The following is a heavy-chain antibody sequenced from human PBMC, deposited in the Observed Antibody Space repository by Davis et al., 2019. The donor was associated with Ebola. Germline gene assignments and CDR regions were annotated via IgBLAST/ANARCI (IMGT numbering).Heavy chain of an antibody. CDR2: INHSGST. CDR3: ARDHLFGELYY. Sequence: PSETLSLTFAVYGGSFSGYYWSWIRQPPGKGLEWIGEINHSGSTNYNPSLKSRVTISVDTSKNQFSPKLSSVTAADTAVYYCARDHLFGELYYWGQGTLVTVSS. D-gene: IGHD3-10*01. J-gene: IGHJ4*02. CDR1: GGSFSGYY. V-gene: IGHV4-34*01.